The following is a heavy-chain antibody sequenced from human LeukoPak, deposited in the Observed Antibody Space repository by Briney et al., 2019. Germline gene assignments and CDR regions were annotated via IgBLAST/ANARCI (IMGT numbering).Heavy chain of an antibody. CDR1: GFTFSSYE. CDR2: ISSSGSTI. CDR3: ARDRGAIDSSGYYYSTFDY. Sequence: GGSLRLSCAASGFTFSSYEMNWVHQAPGKGLEWVSYISSSGSTIYYAYSVKGRFTVSRDNAKNSLYLQMNSLRAEDTAVYYCARDRGAIDSSGYYYSTFDYWGQGTLVTVSS. J-gene: IGHJ4*02. V-gene: IGHV3-48*03. D-gene: IGHD3-22*01.